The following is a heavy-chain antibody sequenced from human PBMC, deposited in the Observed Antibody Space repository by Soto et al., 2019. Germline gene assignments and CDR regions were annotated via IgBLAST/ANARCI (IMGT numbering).Heavy chain of an antibody. CDR1: GFTLSSNE. CDR2: ITSSGSST. V-gene: IGHV3-48*03. Sequence: SLRLSCAASGFTLSSNEMNWVRQAPGKGLEWVSSITSSGSSTDFADSVKGRFTISRDNAKNSLYLQMNSLRAEDTAVYYCAREVGYESLDDWGTGHMVTV. D-gene: IGHD5-12*01. J-gene: IGHJ4*02. CDR3: AREVGYESLDD.